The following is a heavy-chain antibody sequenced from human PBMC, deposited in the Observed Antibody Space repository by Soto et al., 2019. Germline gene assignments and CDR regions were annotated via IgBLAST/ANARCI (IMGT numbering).Heavy chain of an antibody. CDR3: AFSYDSLNGDQ. D-gene: IGHD3-9*01. J-gene: IGHJ4*02. V-gene: IGHV1-18*01. CDR1: GYTLTIYG. CDR2: ISAYNGNK. Sequence: SPVKVAGNGSGYTLTIYGISLLRLSPGQGLEWMGWISAYNGNKNYKQKLQGRFTMTTETSTSTAYMELRSLRSDDTAVYYCAFSYDSLNGDQWGQGTLVTV.